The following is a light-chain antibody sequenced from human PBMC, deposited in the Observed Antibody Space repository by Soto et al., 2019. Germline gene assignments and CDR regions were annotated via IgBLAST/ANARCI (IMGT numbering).Light chain of an antibody. CDR2: EVN. Sequence: QSALTQPASVSGSPGQSITISCTGTSSDVGGYNYVSWYQQHPGKAPKLMIYEVNNRPSGVSNRFSGSKSGNTAPLTISGLQAEDEAYFYCTSYTSSGTVVFGGGTKLTVL. CDR1: SSDVGGYNY. CDR3: TSYTSSGTVV. V-gene: IGLV2-14*01. J-gene: IGLJ2*01.